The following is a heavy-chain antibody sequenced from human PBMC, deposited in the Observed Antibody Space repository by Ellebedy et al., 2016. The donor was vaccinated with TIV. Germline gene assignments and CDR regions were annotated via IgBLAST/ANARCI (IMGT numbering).Heavy chain of an antibody. D-gene: IGHD6-13*01. V-gene: IGHV3-7*01. Sequence: GESLKISXAASGFTFSSYWMSWVRQAPGKGLEWVANIKQDGSEKYYVDSVKGRFTISRDNAKNSLYLQMNSLRAEDTAVYYCARDLLYSSSWYYYYYMDVWGKGTTVTVSS. CDR1: GFTFSSYW. CDR2: IKQDGSEK. CDR3: ARDLLYSSSWYYYYYMDV. J-gene: IGHJ6*03.